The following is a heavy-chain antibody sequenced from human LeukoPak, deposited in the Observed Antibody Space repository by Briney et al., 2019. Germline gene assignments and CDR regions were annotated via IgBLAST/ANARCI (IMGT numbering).Heavy chain of an antibody. CDR1: GFTFSSYS. V-gene: IGHV3-21*01. D-gene: IGHD6-13*01. CDR3: ARDKEIAAAGTYYYYMDV. CDR2: ISSSSSYI. Sequence: GGSLRLSCAASGFTFSSYSMNWVRQAPGKGLEWVSSISSSSSYIYYADSVKGRFTISRDNAKNSLYLQMNSLRAEDTAVYYCARDKEIAAAGTYYYYMDVWGKGTTVTVSS. J-gene: IGHJ6*03.